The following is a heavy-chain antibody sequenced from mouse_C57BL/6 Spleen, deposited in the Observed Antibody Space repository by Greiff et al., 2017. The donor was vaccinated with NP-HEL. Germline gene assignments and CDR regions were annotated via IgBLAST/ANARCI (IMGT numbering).Heavy chain of an antibody. D-gene: IGHD2-3*01. CDR2: IWNGGST. CDR3: ARNSDGYDAMDY. Sequence: QVQLKESGPGLVQPSHCLSITCTVSGFSLTSYGVHWVRQSPGKGLEWLGVIWNGGSTDYNAAFISRLSISKDNSKSKVFFKMNSLQADDTAIYYCARNSDGYDAMDYWGQGTSVTVSS. V-gene: IGHV2-2*01. J-gene: IGHJ4*01. CDR1: GFSLTSYG.